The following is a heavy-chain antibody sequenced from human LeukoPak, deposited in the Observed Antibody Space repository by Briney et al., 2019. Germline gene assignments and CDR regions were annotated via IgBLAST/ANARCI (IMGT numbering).Heavy chain of an antibody. J-gene: IGHJ6*02. CDR2: IYHSGST. CDR1: GGSISSGGYS. Sequence: SETLSLTCAVSGGSISSGGYSWSWIRQPPGKGLEWIGYIYHSGSTYYNPSLKSRVTISVDRSKNQFSLKLSSVTAADTAVYYCARGVGVRYFDWSGLYYYYYYGMDVWGQGTTVTVSS. V-gene: IGHV4-30-2*01. D-gene: IGHD3-9*01. CDR3: ARGVGVRYFDWSGLYYYYYYGMDV.